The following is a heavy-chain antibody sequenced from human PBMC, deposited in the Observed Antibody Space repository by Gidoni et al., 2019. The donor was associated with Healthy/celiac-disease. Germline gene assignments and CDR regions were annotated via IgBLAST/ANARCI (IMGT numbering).Heavy chain of an antibody. CDR3: ARYDYGDYLRAFDI. Sequence: EVQLVESGGGLVQPGGSLRLSCAASGFTVSSNYMSWVRQAPGKGLEWVSVIYSGGSTYYADSVKGRFTISRDNSKNTLYLQMNSLRAEDTAVYYCARYDYGDYLRAFDIWGQGTMVTVSS. J-gene: IGHJ3*02. V-gene: IGHV3-66*02. D-gene: IGHD4-17*01. CDR1: GFTVSSNY. CDR2: IYSGGST.